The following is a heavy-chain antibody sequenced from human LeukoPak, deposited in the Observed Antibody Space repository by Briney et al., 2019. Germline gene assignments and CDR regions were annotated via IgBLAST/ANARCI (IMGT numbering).Heavy chain of an antibody. Sequence: SETLSLTCAVYGGSFSGYYWSWIRQSPGKGLEWIGEINHSGSTNYNPSLKSRVTISVDTFKNQFSLKLSSVTAADTAVYYCARRRQYDSSLFWNFDLWGRGTLDTVSS. CDR1: GGSFSGYY. J-gene: IGHJ2*01. CDR2: INHSGST. CDR3: ARRRQYDSSLFWNFDL. D-gene: IGHD6-6*01. V-gene: IGHV4-34*01.